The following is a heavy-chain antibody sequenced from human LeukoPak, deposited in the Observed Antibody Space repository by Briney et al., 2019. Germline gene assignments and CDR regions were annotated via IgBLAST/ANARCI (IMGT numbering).Heavy chain of an antibody. D-gene: IGHD2-15*01. Sequence: SETLSLTCTVSGGSINNYYWSWIRQPPGKGLEWIGYIYYSGSATYNPSLESRVTMSVDTSKNQFSLKLNSVTAADTAVYYCARGGWSLGYWGQGILVTVSS. CDR2: IYYSGSA. J-gene: IGHJ4*02. V-gene: IGHV4-59*01. CDR1: GGSINNYY. CDR3: ARGGWSLGY.